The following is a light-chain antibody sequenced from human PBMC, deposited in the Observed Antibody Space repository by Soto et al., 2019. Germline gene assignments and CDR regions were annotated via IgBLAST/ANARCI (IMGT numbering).Light chain of an antibody. CDR2: EVS. V-gene: IGLV2-8*01. CDR3: SSSAGGYTWV. Sequence: QSALTQPASVSGSPGQSITISCTGTSSDVGGSNFVSWYQQHPGKAPKLMIYEVSKRPSGVPARFSGSKSGNTASLTVSGLQAEDEADYYCSSSAGGYTWVFGGGTKLTVL. J-gene: IGLJ3*02. CDR1: SSDVGGSNF.